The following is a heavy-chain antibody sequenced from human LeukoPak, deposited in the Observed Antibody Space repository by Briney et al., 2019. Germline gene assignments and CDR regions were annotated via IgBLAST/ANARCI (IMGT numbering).Heavy chain of an antibody. D-gene: IGHD6-19*01. J-gene: IGHJ4*02. CDR2: ISYDGSNK. V-gene: IGHV3-30*18. CDR3: AKDAYLIAVAGNYFDY. Sequence: GGSLRLSCAASGFTFSSYGMHWVRQAPGKGLEWVAVISYDGSNKYYADSVKGRFTISRDNSKNTLYLQMNSLRAEDTAVYYCAKDAYLIAVAGNYFDYWGQGTLVTVSS. CDR1: GFTFSSYG.